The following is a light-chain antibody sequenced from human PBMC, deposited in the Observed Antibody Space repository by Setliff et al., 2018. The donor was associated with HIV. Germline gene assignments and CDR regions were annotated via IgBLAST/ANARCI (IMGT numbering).Light chain of an antibody. Sequence: QSVLTQPASVSGSPGQSITISCTGTSSDVGLYNFVSWYQQHPGKVPELIIYDVTNRPSGISRRFSGAKSGNTASLTISGLQADDEADYYCSSFRTSRKFVFGTGTKGTVL. J-gene: IGLJ1*01. V-gene: IGLV2-14*01. CDR1: SSDVGLYNF. CDR3: SSFRTSRKFV. CDR2: DVT.